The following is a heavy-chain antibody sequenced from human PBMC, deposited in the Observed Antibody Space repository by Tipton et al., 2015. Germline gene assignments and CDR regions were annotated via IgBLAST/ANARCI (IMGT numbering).Heavy chain of an antibody. J-gene: IGHJ4*02. CDR2: IDFRGST. D-gene: IGHD4-17*01. CDR3: ARVSHYGDIDS. V-gene: IGHV4-4*08. CDR1: GGSIDSYY. Sequence: TLSLTCTVSGGSIDSYYWSWIRQPPGKRLEWIGYIDFRGSTEYNPPVKSRVTISVDTSKNQFSLQLTSVTAIDTAVYYCARVSHYGDIDSWGQGTLVTVSS.